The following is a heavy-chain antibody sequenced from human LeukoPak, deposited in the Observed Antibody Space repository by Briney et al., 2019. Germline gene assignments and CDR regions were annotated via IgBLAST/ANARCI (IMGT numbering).Heavy chain of an antibody. CDR1: GFTFSSYW. CDR3: ARDRIRFGELSYFDY. Sequence: PGGSLRLSCAASGFTFSSYWMCWVRQAPGKGLEWVANIKQDGSEKYYVDSVKGRFTISRDNAKNSLYLQMNSLRAEDTAVYYCARDRIRFGELSYFDYWGQGSLVTVSP. D-gene: IGHD3-10*01. V-gene: IGHV3-7*03. CDR2: IKQDGSEK. J-gene: IGHJ4*02.